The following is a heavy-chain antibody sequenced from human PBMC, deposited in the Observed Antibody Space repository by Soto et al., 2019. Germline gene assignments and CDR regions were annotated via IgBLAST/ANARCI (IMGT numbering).Heavy chain of an antibody. J-gene: IGHJ5*02. D-gene: IGHD6-19*01. CDR2: IYSGGST. Sequence: GGSLRLSCAASGFPVSANYMNWVRQAPGKGLEWVSVIYSGGSTYYADSVKDRFTISRDNSKNTLYLQMNTLRAEDTAVYYCARESVAGQTGRWFDPWGQGTLVTVSS. CDR3: ARESVAGQTGRWFDP. V-gene: IGHV3-66*01. CDR1: GFPVSANY.